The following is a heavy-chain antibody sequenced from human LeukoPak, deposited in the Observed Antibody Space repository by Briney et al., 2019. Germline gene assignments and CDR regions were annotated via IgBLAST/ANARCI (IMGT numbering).Heavy chain of an antibody. D-gene: IGHD3-3*01. CDR3: AKTSRRDSTYDSPFDY. CDR1: GFTVSSNY. V-gene: IGHV3-23*01. CDR2: VRGSGTAT. Sequence: GGSLRLSCAPSGFTVSSNYMNWFRQAPGKGLEWVSAVRGSGTATYYADSVKGRFTISRDNSDNTLYLQMNSLRAEDTAIYYCAKTSRRDSTYDSPFDYWGQGTVVTVSS. J-gene: IGHJ4*02.